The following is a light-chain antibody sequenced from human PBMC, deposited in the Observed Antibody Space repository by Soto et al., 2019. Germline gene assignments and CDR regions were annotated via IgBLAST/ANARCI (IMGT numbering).Light chain of an antibody. CDR2: NND. V-gene: IGLV1-44*01. J-gene: IGLJ3*02. CDR3: AAWDDSLNGPV. CDR1: SSNIGSNT. Sequence: QSMLTQPPSASGTPGQRVTISCSGSSSNIGSNTVNWYHHLPGTAPKILIYNNDQRPSGVPDRFSGSKSGTSASLAISGLQSEDEADYYCAAWDDSLNGPVFGGGTKVTVL.